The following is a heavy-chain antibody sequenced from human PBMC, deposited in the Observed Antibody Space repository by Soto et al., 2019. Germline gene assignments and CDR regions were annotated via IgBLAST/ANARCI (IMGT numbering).Heavy chain of an antibody. D-gene: IGHD6-19*01. CDR1: GYTFTTYG. Sequence: SVKVSCKASGYTFTTYGISWVRQAPGQGLEWMGWTIPMFATAQYAQKLQGRVTITADESTSTVYMDLTSLRSDDTAVYYCARGLFGQQWLVGFDTWGQGTLVTVSS. J-gene: IGHJ4*02. CDR3: ARGLFGQQWLVGFDT. CDR2: TIPMFATA. V-gene: IGHV1-69*13.